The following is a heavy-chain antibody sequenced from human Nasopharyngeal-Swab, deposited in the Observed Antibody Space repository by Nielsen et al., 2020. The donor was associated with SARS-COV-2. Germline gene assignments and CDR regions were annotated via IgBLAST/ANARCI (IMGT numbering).Heavy chain of an antibody. CDR2: IYFRSKWLN. Sequence: SQTLSLTCAISGDSVSSNSPAWTCIRQSPSRGLEWLGSIYFRSKWLNDYAVSVKSRITINQDTSRNQFSLQLNSVTPEDTAIYYCARGGGTYSDYFDYWGQGTLVSVSS. V-gene: IGHV6-1*01. CDR3: ARGGGTYSDYFDY. D-gene: IGHD1-26*01. J-gene: IGHJ4*02. CDR1: GDSVSSNSPA.